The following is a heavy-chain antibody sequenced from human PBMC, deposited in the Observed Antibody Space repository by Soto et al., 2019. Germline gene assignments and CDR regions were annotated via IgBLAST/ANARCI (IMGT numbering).Heavy chain of an antibody. CDR1: GGSISSYY. V-gene: IGHV4-59*01. CDR3: ARDGSSSWYLGRFDP. CDR2: IHYSGST. J-gene: IGHJ5*02. Sequence: QVQLQESGPGLVKPSETLSLTCTVSGGSISSYYWSWIRQPPGKGLEWIGYIHYSGSTNYNPSLKSRVTISVDPSKTQSSLKLSSVTAADTAVYYCARDGSSSWYLGRFDPWGQGTLVTVSS. D-gene: IGHD6-13*01.